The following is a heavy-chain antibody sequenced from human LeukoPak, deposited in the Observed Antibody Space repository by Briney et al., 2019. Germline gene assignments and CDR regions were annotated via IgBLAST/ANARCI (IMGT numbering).Heavy chain of an antibody. CDR3: TGFDH. Sequence: GGTLRLSCAASGCIFSTYEMNWVRQAPGKGLEWISHIGTSGQSEYYPNSLVGRFTNSRNNAKDSLLRHVNNRAAEDPYTYSCTGFDHWGQGALVAVSS. J-gene: IGHJ5*02. CDR2: IGTSGQSE. D-gene: IGHD1-14*01. V-gene: IGHV3-48*03. CDR1: GCIFSTYE.